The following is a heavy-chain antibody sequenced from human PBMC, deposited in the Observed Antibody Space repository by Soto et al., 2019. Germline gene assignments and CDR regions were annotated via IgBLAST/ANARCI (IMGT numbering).Heavy chain of an antibody. D-gene: IGHD1-7*01. V-gene: IGHV6-1*01. CDR3: ARDRGTAKKDYYYYGMVV. CDR1: SDCMSRNTAA. J-gene: IGHJ6*02. Sequence: PSQPYSVKCPIPSDCMSRNTAAGHCLRQPPSRGLAWLGRTYYRSKWYNDYAVSVKSRITINPDTSKNQFSLQLNSVTPEDTAVYYCARDRGTAKKDYYYYGMVVWGQGTTVTVSS. CDR2: TYYRSKWYN.